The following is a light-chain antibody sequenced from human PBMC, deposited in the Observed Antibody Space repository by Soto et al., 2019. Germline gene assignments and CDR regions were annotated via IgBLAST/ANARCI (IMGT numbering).Light chain of an antibody. Sequence: NFMLTQPHSVSESPGKTVTISCTRSSGSIASNYVQWYQQRPGSAPTTVIYEDNQRPSGVPDRFSGSIDSSSNSASLTISGLKTEDEADYYCQSYDSSNSWLFGGGTKLTVL. CDR1: SGSIASNY. CDR3: QSYDSSNSWL. CDR2: EDN. J-gene: IGLJ3*02. V-gene: IGLV6-57*04.